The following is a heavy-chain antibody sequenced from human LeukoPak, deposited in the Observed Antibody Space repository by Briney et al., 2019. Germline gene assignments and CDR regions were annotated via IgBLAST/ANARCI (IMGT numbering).Heavy chain of an antibody. CDR1: GFIFSTFD. V-gene: IGHV3-23*05. J-gene: IGHJ5*02. CDR2: MIGRGTT. Sequence: GGSLRLSCVASGFIFSTFDMSWVRQAPGKGLEWVSGMIGRGTTYYTDSVKGRFTLSRDSTKTTVYLQMDNLRAEDTAIYYCAKDLHYNDGRWEFDPWGQGTLVIVSS. CDR3: AKDLHYNDGRWEFDP. D-gene: IGHD5-24*01.